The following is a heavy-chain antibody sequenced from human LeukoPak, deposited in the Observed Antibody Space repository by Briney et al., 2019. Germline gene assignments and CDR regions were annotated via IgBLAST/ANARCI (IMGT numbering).Heavy chain of an antibody. CDR1: GGSIRTYY. J-gene: IGHJ4*02. V-gene: IGHV4-4*07. Sequence: NSSETLSLTCTVSGGSIRTYYWSWIRQPAGKALEWIGRIHTSGSTDYNPSFESRVSMSVDTSKNQFSLKLRSVTAADTAVYYCAREGSMTARPFVSIDYWGQGTLVTVSS. CDR2: IHTSGST. D-gene: IGHD6-6*01. CDR3: AREGSMTARPFVSIDY.